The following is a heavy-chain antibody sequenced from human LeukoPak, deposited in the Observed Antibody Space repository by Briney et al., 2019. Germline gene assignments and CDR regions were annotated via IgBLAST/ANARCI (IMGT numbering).Heavy chain of an antibody. CDR2: NSSGGSTT. Sequence: PGGSLRLSCAASGFTFSTYEMNWVRQAPGRGLEWVSYNSSGGSTTYYADSVKGRLTISRDNAKNSLYLQMNNLRGDDTAVYYCARRYCSSTSCTLDYWGQGTQVTVSS. CDR1: GFTFSTYE. CDR3: ARRYCSSTSCTLDY. D-gene: IGHD2-2*01. V-gene: IGHV3-48*03. J-gene: IGHJ4*02.